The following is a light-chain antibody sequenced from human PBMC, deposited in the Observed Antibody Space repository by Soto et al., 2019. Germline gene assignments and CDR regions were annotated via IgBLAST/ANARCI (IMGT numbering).Light chain of an antibody. V-gene: IGKV3-20*01. Sequence: EIVLTQSPVTLSLSPGERATLSFRASQSVSSYLTWYQQKPGQAPRLLIYGASTRAAGIPDRFSGSGSGTDFTLTISSLEPEDFAVYYCQQYGKLPITFGQGTRLEIK. CDR2: GAS. J-gene: IGKJ5*01. CDR1: QSVSSY. CDR3: QQYGKLPIT.